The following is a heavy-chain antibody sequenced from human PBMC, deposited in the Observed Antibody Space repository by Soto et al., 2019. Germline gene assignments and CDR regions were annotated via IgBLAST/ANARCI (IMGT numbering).Heavy chain of an antibody. Sequence: GGSLRLSCAASGFTFSSYAMSCVRQAPGKGLEWVSAISGSGGGTYYADSVKGRFTISRDNSKNTLYLQMNSLRAEDTAVYYCAKTFSHDLSSFDYWGQGTLVTVSS. J-gene: IGHJ4*02. CDR2: ISGSGGGT. V-gene: IGHV3-23*01. D-gene: IGHD2-2*01. CDR3: AKTFSHDLSSFDY. CDR1: GFTFSSYA.